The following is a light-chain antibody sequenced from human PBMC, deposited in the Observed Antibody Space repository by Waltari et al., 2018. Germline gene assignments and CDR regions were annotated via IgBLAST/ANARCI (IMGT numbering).Light chain of an antibody. CDR3: QQYNNWPPYT. CDR2: GAS. J-gene: IGKJ2*01. V-gene: IGKV3-15*01. CDR1: QRVSSN. Sequence: EIVMTQSPATLSVSPGVRATLSCMASQRVSSNLAWYQQKPGQAPRLLIYGASTRATGIPARFSGSGSGTEFTLTISSLQSEDFAVYYCQQYNNWPPYTFGQGTKLEIK.